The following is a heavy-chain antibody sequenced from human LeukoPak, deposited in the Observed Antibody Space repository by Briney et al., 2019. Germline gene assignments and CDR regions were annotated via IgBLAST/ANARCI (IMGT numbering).Heavy chain of an antibody. V-gene: IGHV1-46*03. D-gene: IGHD5-18*01. J-gene: IGHJ4*02. CDR3: ARGPNYSYGLLDY. Sequence: ASVRVPCKAFGYTFTTYFIHWVRQAPGQGLEWMGMIKPLGGDTTYAQKFQGRVTMTRDTSTSTVHMELRSLISEDTAVYFCARGPNYSYGLLDYWGQGTQVTV. CDR2: IKPLGGDT. CDR1: GYTFTTYF.